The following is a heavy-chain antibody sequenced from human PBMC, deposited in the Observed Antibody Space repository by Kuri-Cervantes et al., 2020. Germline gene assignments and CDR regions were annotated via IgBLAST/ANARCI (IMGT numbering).Heavy chain of an antibody. CDR3: ARVRGGGLAPPIAYYFDY. V-gene: IGHV4-59*01. Sequence: SETLSLTCAVYGGSFSDYYWSWIRQPPGEGMEFIGFFHNSGSTNYSPSLKSRVTFSVDTSKNQFSLKLRSVTAADTAVYYCARVRGGGLAPPIAYYFDYWGQGTLVTVSS. D-gene: IGHD2-21*01. CDR2: FHNSGST. CDR1: GGSFSDYY. J-gene: IGHJ4*02.